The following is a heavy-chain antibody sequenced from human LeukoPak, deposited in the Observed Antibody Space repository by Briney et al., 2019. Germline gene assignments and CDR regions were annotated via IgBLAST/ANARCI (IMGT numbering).Heavy chain of an antibody. CDR2: ISYSGST. V-gene: IGHV4-61*08. CDR3: ASSGY. D-gene: IGHD3-10*01. Sequence: SETLSLTCTVSGASVSSGGYHWSWIRQPPGKGLEWIGYISYSGSTNYNPSFKSRVTISVDTSKNQFPLKLSPVTAADTAVYYCASSGYWGQGTLVTVSS. CDR1: GASVSSGGYH. J-gene: IGHJ4*02.